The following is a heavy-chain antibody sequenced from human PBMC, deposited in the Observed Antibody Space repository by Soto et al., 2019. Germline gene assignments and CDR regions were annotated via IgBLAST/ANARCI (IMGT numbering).Heavy chain of an antibody. J-gene: IGHJ6*02. D-gene: IGHD6-19*01. V-gene: IGHV4-38-2*01. CDR1: GYSISGGYY. Sequence: SETLSLTCAVSGYSISGGYYWGWIRQPPGKGLEWIGSIYHSGSTYYNPSLKSRVTISVDTSKNQFSLKLSSVTAADTAVYYCARLSGWPGYYYYYGMDVWGQGTTVTVSS. CDR3: ARLSGWPGYYYYYGMDV. CDR2: IYHSGST.